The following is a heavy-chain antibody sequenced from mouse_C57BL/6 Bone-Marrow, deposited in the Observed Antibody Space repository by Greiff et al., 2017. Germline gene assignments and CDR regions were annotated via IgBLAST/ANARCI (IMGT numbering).Heavy chain of an antibody. CDR3: TKKQRSYSDY. Sequence: VQLKESGAELVRPGASVKLSCTASGFNIKDDYMHWVKQRPEQGLEWIGWIDPENGYTDYASKFQGNATITADTSSNTAYLQISSLTSEDTAVYYCTKKQRSYSDYWGQGTPLTVSS. CDR1: GFNIKDDY. J-gene: IGHJ2*01. V-gene: IGHV14-4*01. CDR2: IDPENGYT. D-gene: IGHD1-1*01.